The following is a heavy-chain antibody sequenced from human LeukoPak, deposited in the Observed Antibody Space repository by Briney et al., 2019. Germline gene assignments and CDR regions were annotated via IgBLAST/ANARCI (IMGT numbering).Heavy chain of an antibody. J-gene: IGHJ4*02. CDR3: AKDRLLNCRGDCYIFDY. Sequence: PSETLSLTCTVSGYSISSGYYWGWVRQTPGKGLEWVSSISGSGDSTFYADSVKGRFSISRDNSKNTLYLQVNGLRTEDTAVYYCAKDRLLNCRGDCYIFDYWGQGTVVTVSS. V-gene: IGHV3-23*01. CDR1: GYSISSGYY. CDR2: ISGSGDST. D-gene: IGHD2-21*02.